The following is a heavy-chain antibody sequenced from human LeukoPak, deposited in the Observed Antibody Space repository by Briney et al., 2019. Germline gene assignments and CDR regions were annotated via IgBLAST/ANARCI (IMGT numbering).Heavy chain of an antibody. D-gene: IGHD3-10*01. J-gene: IGHJ5*02. Sequence: ASVKVSCKASGYTFTSYAMNWVRQAPGQGLEWMGWINTNTGNPTYAQGFTGRFVFSLDTSVSTAYLQISSIKAEDTAVYYCARDWADRTYYYGSGVPAYNWFDPWGQGTLVTVAS. CDR3: ARDWADRTYYYGSGVPAYNWFDP. CDR1: GYTFTSYA. V-gene: IGHV7-4-1*02. CDR2: INTNTGNP.